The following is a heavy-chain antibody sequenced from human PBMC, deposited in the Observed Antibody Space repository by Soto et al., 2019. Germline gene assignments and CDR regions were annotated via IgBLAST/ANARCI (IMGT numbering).Heavy chain of an antibody. CDR3: ARGPRIVGATRTFDI. J-gene: IGHJ3*02. CDR2: INPNSGVT. V-gene: IGHV1-2*04. CDR1: EYTFTGYY. D-gene: IGHD1-26*01. Sequence: QVQLVQSGAEVKKPGGSVKVSCKASEYTFTGYYMHWVRQAPGQGLEWMGWINPNSGVTNYARKFQGWVTMTRDTSINTAFLEMNRLRSDDTAVYYCARGPRIVGATRTFDIWGQGTMVTVSS.